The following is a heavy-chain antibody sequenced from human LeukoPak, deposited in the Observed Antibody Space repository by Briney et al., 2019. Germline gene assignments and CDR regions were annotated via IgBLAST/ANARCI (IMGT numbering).Heavy chain of an antibody. CDR2: INPNSGGT. CDR1: GYTFTGYY. Sequence: ASVKVSCKASGYTFTGYYMHWVRQAPGQGLEWMGWINPNSGGTNYAQKFQGRVTMTRDTSISTAYMELSRLRSDDTAVYDCARWDILTCYYRFDPSPGFDYWGQGTLVTVSS. V-gene: IGHV1-2*02. D-gene: IGHD3-9*01. CDR3: ARWDILTCYYRFDPSPGFDY. J-gene: IGHJ4*02.